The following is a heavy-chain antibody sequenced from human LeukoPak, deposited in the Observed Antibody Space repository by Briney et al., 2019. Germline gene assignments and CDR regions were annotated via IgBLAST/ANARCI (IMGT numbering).Heavy chain of an antibody. D-gene: IGHD2-15*01. Sequence: PSETLSLTCTVSGGSINSYYWSWLRQPPGKGLEWIGYIYYSGSTNYNPSLKSRVTISVDTSKNQFSLKLSSVTAADTAVYYCARRFDCSGGSCYSTFDYWGQGTLVTVSS. J-gene: IGHJ4*02. CDR3: ARRFDCSGGSCYSTFDY. CDR1: GGSINSYY. CDR2: IYYSGST. V-gene: IGHV4-59*12.